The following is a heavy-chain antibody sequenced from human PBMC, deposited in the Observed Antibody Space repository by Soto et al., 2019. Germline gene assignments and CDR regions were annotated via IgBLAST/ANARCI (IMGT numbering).Heavy chain of an antibody. D-gene: IGHD3-22*01. CDR3: AKDLYYDTSGFMFAY. Sequence: GGSLRLSCAASGSTFSSYGIHWVRQAPGKGLEWVALVWHDGSNKYYADSVKGRFTISRDNSKNTLYLQMNSLRAEDTAVYYCAKDLYYDTSGFMFAYWGQGILVTVSS. CDR1: GSTFSSYG. CDR2: VWHDGSNK. V-gene: IGHV3-33*06. J-gene: IGHJ4*02.